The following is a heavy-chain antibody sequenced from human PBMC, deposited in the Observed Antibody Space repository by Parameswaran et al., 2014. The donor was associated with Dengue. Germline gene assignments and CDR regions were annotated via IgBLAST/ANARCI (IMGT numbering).Heavy chain of an antibody. Sequence: VRQAPGKGLEWVSAISGSGGSTYYADSVKGRFTISRDNSKNTLYLQMNSLRAEDTAVYYCAKEVINCGGDCYSGYDYWGQGTLVTVSS. J-gene: IGHJ4*02. CDR3: AKEVINCGGDCYSGYDY. D-gene: IGHD2-21*02. V-gene: IGHV3-23*01. CDR2: ISGSGGST.